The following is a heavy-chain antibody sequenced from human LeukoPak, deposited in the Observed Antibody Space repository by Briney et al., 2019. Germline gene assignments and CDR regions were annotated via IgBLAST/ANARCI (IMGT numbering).Heavy chain of an antibody. Sequence: GGSLRLSXAASGFTFSSYAMSWVRQAPGKGLEWVSYISSSSSTIYYADSVKGRFTISRDNAKNSLYLQMNSLRAEDTAVYYCARDDYDYVWGSYRFDAFDIWGQGTMVTVSS. V-gene: IGHV3-48*01. D-gene: IGHD3-16*02. CDR3: ARDDYDYVWGSYRFDAFDI. CDR2: ISSSSSTI. CDR1: GFTFSSYA. J-gene: IGHJ3*02.